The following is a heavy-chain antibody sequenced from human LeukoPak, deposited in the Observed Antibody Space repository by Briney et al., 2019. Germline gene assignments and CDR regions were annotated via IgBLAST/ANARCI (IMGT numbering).Heavy chain of an antibody. D-gene: IGHD3-10*01. V-gene: IGHV3-21*01. Sequence: PGGSLRLSCAASGFTFKNYAMSWVRQAPGKGLEWVSSISSSSSYIYYADSVKGRFTISRDNAKNSLYLQMNSLRAEDTAVYYCARVWFGEFAYFDYWGQGTLVTVSS. CDR2: ISSSSSYI. CDR3: ARVWFGEFAYFDY. CDR1: GFTFKNYA. J-gene: IGHJ4*02.